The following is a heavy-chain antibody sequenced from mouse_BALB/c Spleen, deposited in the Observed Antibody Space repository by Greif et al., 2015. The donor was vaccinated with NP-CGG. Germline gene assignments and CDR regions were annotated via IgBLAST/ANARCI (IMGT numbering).Heavy chain of an antibody. J-gene: IGHJ2*01. V-gene: IGHV5-4*02. CDR1: GFTFSDYY. D-gene: IGHD1-1*01. CDR3: ARALYYGSSNFDY. Sequence: EVMLVESGGGLVKPGGSLKLSCAASGFTFSDYYMYWVRQTPEKRLEWVATISDGGSYTYYPDSVKGRFTISRDNAKNNLYLQMSSLKSEDTAMYYCARALYYGSSNFDYWGQGTTLTVSS. CDR2: ISDGGSYT.